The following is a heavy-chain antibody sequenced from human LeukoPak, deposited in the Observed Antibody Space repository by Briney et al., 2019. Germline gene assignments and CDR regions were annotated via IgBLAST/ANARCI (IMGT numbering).Heavy chain of an antibody. Sequence: SETLSLTCTVSGGSISSYYWSWIRQPAGKGLEWIGRIYASGSTNYNPSLKTRVTISVETSKNQFSLKLSSVTAADTAVYYCARGWKYTSGYRVTELGSGYSDYWGQGTLVTASS. J-gene: IGHJ4*02. CDR2: IYASGST. CDR1: GGSISSYY. CDR3: ARGWKYTSGYRVTELGSGYSDY. D-gene: IGHD3-9*01. V-gene: IGHV4-4*07.